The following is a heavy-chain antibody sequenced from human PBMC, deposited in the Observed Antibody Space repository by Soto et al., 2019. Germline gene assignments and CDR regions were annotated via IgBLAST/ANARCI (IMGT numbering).Heavy chain of an antibody. V-gene: IGHV3-30-3*01. CDR1: GFTFSSYA. CDR2: ISYDGSNK. Sequence: QVQLVESGGGVVQPGRSLRLSCADSGFTFSSYAMHWVRQAPGKGLEWVAVISYDGSNKYYADSVKGRFTISRDNSKNTLYLQMNSLRAEDTAVYYCAREFDYWGQGTLVTVSS. J-gene: IGHJ4*02. CDR3: AREFDY.